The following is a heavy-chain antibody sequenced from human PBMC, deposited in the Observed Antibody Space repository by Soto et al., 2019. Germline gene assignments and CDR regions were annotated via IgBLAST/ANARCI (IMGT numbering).Heavy chain of an antibody. CDR1: GGTFSSYA. Sequence: QVQLVQSGAEVKKPGSSVKVSCKASGGTFSSYAISWVRQAPGQGLEWMGGIIPIFGTANYAQKFQGRVTITADESTSTAYMELSSLRSEETAVYYCARGNFWSGYYPNYYYYGMDVWGQGTTVTVSS. J-gene: IGHJ6*02. CDR3: ARGNFWSGYYPNYYYYGMDV. D-gene: IGHD3-3*01. V-gene: IGHV1-69*12. CDR2: IIPIFGTA.